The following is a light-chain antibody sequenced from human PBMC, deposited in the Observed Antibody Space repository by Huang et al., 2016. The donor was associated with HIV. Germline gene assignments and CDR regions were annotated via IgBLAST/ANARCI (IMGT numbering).Light chain of an antibody. CDR2: EAS. CDR3: QQRGSWPLT. V-gene: IGKV3-11*01. Sequence: EIVLTQSPATLSLSPGERATLPCRTSQSVDNYLAWYQQKPGQAPRLLSYEASNRATGIPARFSGSGSGTDFTLTISSLEPEDFAVYYCQQRGSWPLTFGGGTKVDI. CDR1: QSVDNY. J-gene: IGKJ4*01.